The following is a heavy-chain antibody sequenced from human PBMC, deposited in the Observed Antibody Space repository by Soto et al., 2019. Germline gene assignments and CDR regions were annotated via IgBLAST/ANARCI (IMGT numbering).Heavy chain of an antibody. D-gene: IGHD1-26*01. CDR2: IYPSGTT. V-gene: IGHV4-4*02. CDR1: GASISNTNW. CDR3: AIPGAGDFDY. J-gene: IGHJ4*02. Sequence: QVQLQESGPGLVDPSGTLSPTCAVSGASISNTNWWRWVRQPPGQGLEWIGGIYPSGTTNCDPSLKSRVTISVDKSKNQFSLKLSSVTAADTAVYYCAIPGAGDFDYWGQGTLVPVSS.